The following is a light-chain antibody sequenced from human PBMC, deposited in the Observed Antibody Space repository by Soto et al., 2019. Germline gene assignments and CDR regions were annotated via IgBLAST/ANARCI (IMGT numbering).Light chain of an antibody. Sequence: EIVLTQTPGTLSLSPGDRATLSCRASQSVNNKYLAWYQQKPGQAPRLLIYLGSTRASGIPDRFSGSGSGTDFTLTIRSLEPEDFAVYYCQQYDSSPRTFGQGTKVDFK. V-gene: IGKV3-20*01. CDR3: QQYDSSPRT. CDR1: QSVNNKY. J-gene: IGKJ1*01. CDR2: LGS.